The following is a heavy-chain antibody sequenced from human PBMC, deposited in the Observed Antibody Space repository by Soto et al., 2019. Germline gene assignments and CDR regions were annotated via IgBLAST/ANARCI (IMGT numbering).Heavy chain of an antibody. Sequence: LSLTCTVSGGSISIYYWSWIRQPPGKGLEWIGYIYYSGSTNYNPSLKSRVTISVDTSKNQFSLKLSSVTAADTAVYYCARGGYLNGMDVWGQGTTVTVSS. J-gene: IGHJ6*02. CDR3: ARGGYLNGMDV. V-gene: IGHV4-59*01. CDR2: IYYSGST. D-gene: IGHD6-13*01. CDR1: GGSISIYY.